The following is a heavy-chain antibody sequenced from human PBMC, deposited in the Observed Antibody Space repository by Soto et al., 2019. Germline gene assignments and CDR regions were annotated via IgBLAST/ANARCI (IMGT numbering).Heavy chain of an antibody. V-gene: IGHV4-30-4*01. CDR1: GASISSGDYY. Sequence: SETLSLTCTVSGASISSGDYYWSWIRQTPGKGLEWIGYIFHSGSTYYNPSLKSRITLSIDMSNNQFSLNLRSVTAADTAVYYCVREANWNYEVGNYFDNWGQGILVTVSS. J-gene: IGHJ4*02. D-gene: IGHD1-7*01. CDR2: IFHSGST. CDR3: VREANWNYEVGNYFDN.